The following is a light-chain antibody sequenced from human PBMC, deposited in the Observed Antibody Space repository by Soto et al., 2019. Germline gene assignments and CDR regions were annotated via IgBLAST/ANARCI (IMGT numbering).Light chain of an antibody. CDR3: SSFAGGNIYV. Sequence: QSALTQPPSASGSPGQSVTISCTGTSSDVGAYNNVSWYQHHPGKVPKLMIYEVSKRPSGVPDRFSGSKSGNTASLTVSGLQAEDEADYYCSSFAGGNIYVFGTGTKVTVL. J-gene: IGLJ1*01. V-gene: IGLV2-8*01. CDR1: SSDVGAYNN. CDR2: EVS.